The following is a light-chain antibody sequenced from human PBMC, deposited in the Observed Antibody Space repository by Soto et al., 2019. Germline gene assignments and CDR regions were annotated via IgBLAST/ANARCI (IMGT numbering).Light chain of an antibody. J-gene: IGKJ1*01. CDR3: QQYGTSPRT. CDR1: QSVRSSY. CDR2: GVS. Sequence: EIVLTQSPGTLSLSPGERATLSCRASQSVRSSYLAWYQQKLGQAPRLLIYGVSNRATGIPDRFSGSGSGTDLTLNISRLESEDFAVSYCQQYGTSPRTFGQGNKVEIK. V-gene: IGKV3-20*01.